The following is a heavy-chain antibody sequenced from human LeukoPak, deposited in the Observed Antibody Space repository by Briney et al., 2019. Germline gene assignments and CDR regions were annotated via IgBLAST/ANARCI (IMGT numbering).Heavy chain of an antibody. Sequence: SETLSLTCTVSGGSISGSDYYWTWIRQPPEKGLEWIGRIYTSGSTNYNPSLKSRVTMSVDTSKNQFSLKLSSVTAADTAVYYCARDGGGYSYGFLDYWGQGTLVSVSS. D-gene: IGHD5-18*01. CDR2: IYTSGST. J-gene: IGHJ4*02. CDR1: GGSISGSDYY. V-gene: IGHV4-4*07. CDR3: ARDGGGYSYGFLDY.